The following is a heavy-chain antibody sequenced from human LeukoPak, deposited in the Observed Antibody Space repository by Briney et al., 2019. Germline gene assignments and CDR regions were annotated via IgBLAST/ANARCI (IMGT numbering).Heavy chain of an antibody. CDR3: AKELLEWLVLVY. CDR2: IGSDGTTT. J-gene: IGHJ4*02. Sequence: GGSLRLSCEATGFDFNSYWMHWVRQAPGKGLVWVSGIGSDGTTTTYADSVKGRFTISRDNSKNTLYLQMNSLRAEDTAVYYCAKELLEWLVLVYWGQGTLVTVSS. V-gene: IGHV3-74*03. CDR1: GFDFNSYW. D-gene: IGHD6-19*01.